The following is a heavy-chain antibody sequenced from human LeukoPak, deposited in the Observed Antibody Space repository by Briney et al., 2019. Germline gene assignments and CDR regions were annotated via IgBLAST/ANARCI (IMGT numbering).Heavy chain of an antibody. J-gene: IGHJ6*03. CDR2: ISSSSSYI. CDR1: GFTFSSYS. V-gene: IGHV3-21*01. CDR3: ASVPAANYYMDV. D-gene: IGHD2-2*01. Sequence: GGSLRLSCAASGFTFSSYSMNWVRQAPGKGLEWVSSISSSSSYIYYADSVKGRFTISRDNAKNSLYLQMNSLRAEDTAVYYCASVPAANYYMDVWGKGTTVTVSS.